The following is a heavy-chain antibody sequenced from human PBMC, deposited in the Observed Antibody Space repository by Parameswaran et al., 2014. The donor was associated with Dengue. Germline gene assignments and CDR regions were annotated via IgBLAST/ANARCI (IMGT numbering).Heavy chain of an antibody. CDR2: IYYSGST. CDR3: ARVYSSSWELDY. J-gene: IGHJ4*02. V-gene: IGHV4-59*01. D-gene: IGHD6-13*01. Sequence: RWIRQPPGKGLEWIGYIYYSGSTNYNPSLKSRVTISVDTSKNQFSLKLSSVTAADTAVYYCARVYSSSWELDYWGQGTLVTVSS.